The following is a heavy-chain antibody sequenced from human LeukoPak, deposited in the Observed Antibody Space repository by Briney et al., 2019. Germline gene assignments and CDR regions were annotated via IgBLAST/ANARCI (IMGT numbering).Heavy chain of an antibody. CDR3: AKDYFPCGGDCPTPEIYNWFDP. D-gene: IGHD2-21*01. CDR2: ISPDSNYK. J-gene: IGHJ5*02. Sequence: GESLRLSCAASGFTFSTYSMNWLRLAPGKGLEWVSSISPDSNYKYYVDSVKGRFTISRDNAKSSLYLQMNSLRAEDTAVYYCAKDYFPCGGDCPTPEIYNWFDPWGQGTLVTVSS. CDR1: GFTFSTYS. V-gene: IGHV3-21*01.